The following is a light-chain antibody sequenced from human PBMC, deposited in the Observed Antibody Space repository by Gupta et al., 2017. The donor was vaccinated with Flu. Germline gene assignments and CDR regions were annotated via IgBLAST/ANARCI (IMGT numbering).Light chain of an antibody. V-gene: IGKV1-33*01. J-gene: IGKJ4*01. CDR1: QGISNY. CDR3: QQYDNLPLT. Sequence: DVQMPPSPSSLSASVGDRVTITCQASQGISNYLNWYQQKPGKAPKLLIYDASNLETGVPSRFSGSGSGTDFTFTISSLQPEDIATYYCQQYDNLPLTFGGGTKVEIK. CDR2: DAS.